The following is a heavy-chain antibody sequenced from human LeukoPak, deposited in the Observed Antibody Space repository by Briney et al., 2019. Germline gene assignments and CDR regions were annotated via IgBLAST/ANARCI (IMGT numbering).Heavy chain of an antibody. J-gene: IGHJ4*02. V-gene: IGHV3-74*01. CDR1: GFTFSSYW. CDR3: ARDKIVGPTTLDY. D-gene: IGHD1-26*01. Sequence: PGGSLRLSCAASGFTFSSYWMHWVRHAPGKGLVWVSRINSDGSSTSYADSVKGRFTISRDNAKNTLYLQMNSLRAEDTAVYYCARDKIVGPTTLDYWGQETLVTVSS. CDR2: INSDGSST.